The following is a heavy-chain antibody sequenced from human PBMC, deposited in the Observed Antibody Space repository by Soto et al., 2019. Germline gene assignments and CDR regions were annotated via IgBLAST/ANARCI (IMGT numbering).Heavy chain of an antibody. CDR2: IYSGGST. CDR3: ARGAGDGARRGLFDY. J-gene: IGHJ4*02. CDR1: GFTVSSNY. Sequence: EVQLVESGGGLVQPGGSLRLSCAASGFTVSSNYMSWVRQAPGKGLEWVSVIYSGGSTYYADSVKGRFTISRDNSKNTLYLQMNSLRAEDTAVYYCARGAGDGARRGLFDYWGQGTLVTVSS. D-gene: IGHD6-6*01. V-gene: IGHV3-66*01.